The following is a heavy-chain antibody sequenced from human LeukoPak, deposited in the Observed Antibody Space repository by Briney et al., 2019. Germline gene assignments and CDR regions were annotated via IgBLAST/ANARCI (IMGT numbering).Heavy chain of an antibody. CDR2: IDHSGSA. J-gene: IGHJ5*02. Sequence: SETLSLTCAVYGGSFSDYYWSWIRQSPEKGLEWIGEIDHSGSANYNPSLKSRVTISVDTSKNQFSLKLSSVTAADTAVYYCAREGLGKQQLAPKWFDPWGQGTLVTVSS. CDR3: AREGLGKQQLAPKWFDP. D-gene: IGHD6-13*01. CDR1: GGSFSDYY. V-gene: IGHV4-34*01.